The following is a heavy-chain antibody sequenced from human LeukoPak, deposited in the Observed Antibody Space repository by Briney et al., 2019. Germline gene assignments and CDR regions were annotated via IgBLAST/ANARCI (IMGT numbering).Heavy chain of an antibody. J-gene: IGHJ4*02. D-gene: IGHD1-26*01. CDR2: ISGDSTDI. CDR3: ATYSGVHHKTFDD. Sequence: GGSLRLSCATSGFTFKSYAMNWVRQSPGKGLEWVSSISGDSTDIYYADSLMGRSTISRDNAKNSLYLQINSLRAEDTALYYCATYSGVHHKTFDDWGQGTLVTVSS. CDR1: GFTFKSYA. V-gene: IGHV3-21*04.